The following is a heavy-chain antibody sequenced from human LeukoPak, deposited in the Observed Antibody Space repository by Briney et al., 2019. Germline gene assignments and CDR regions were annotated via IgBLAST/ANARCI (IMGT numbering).Heavy chain of an antibody. CDR2: IYSGGST. V-gene: IGHV3-53*01. J-gene: IGHJ6*02. CDR3: ARDSGSYYNTMDV. D-gene: IGHD1-26*01. CDR1: GFTVSYNY. Sequence: PGGSLRLSCAASGFTVSYNYMSWVRQAPGKGLGWITVIYSGGSTYYADSVKGRFTISRDNSKNTVYLQMNSLRAEDTAVYYCARDSGSYYNTMDVWGQGTTVTVS.